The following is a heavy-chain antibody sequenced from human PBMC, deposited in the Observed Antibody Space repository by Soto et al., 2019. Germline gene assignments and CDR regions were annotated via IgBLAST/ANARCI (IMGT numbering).Heavy chain of an antibody. CDR2: IIPILGIA. D-gene: IGHD6-6*01. V-gene: IGHV1-69*02. CDR3: ANFGRGAAPYAEYFQH. Sequence: SVKVSCKASGGTFSSYTISWVRQAPGQGLEWMGRIIPILGIANYAQKFQGRVTITADKSTSTAYMELSSLRSEDTAVYYCANFGRGAAPYAEYFQHWGQGTLVTVSS. CDR1: GGTFSSYT. J-gene: IGHJ1*01.